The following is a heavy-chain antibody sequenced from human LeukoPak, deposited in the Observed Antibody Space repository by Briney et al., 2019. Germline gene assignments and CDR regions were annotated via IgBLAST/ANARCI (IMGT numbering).Heavy chain of an antibody. V-gene: IGHV3-23*01. CDR3: AKKSAAYDFWSGYYPFDY. CDR2: ISGSGGST. D-gene: IGHD3-3*01. J-gene: IGHJ4*02. CDR1: GFTFSSYA. Sequence: PGGSLRLSCAASGFTFSSYAMSWVRQAPGKGLEWVSAISGSGGSTYYADSVKGRFTISRDNSKNTLYLQMNSLRAEDTAVYYCAKKSAAYDFWSGYYPFDYWGQGTLVTVSS.